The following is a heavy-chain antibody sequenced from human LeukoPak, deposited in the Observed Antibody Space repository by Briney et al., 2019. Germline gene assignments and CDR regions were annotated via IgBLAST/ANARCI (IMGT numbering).Heavy chain of an antibody. CDR2: TYYRSKWYN. CDR3: ARDKRGYYYGSGLNWFDP. V-gene: IGHV6-1*01. J-gene: IGHJ5*02. Sequence: SQTLSLTCAISGDSVSSNSAAWNSIRQSPSRGLEWLGRTYYRSKWYNDYAVSVKSRITINPDTSKNQFSLQLNSVTPEDTAVYYCARDKRGYYYGSGLNWFDPWGQGTLVTVSS. D-gene: IGHD3-10*01. CDR1: GDSVSSNSAA.